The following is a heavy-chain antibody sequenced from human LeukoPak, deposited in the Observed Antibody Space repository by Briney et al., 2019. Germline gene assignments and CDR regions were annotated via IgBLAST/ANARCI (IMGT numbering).Heavy chain of an antibody. Sequence: PGGSLRLSCAASGFTFSNYWMTWVRQAPGKGPEWVANIKQDGGEQYYVDSVKGRFTISRDNAKNSLYLQMNSLRAEDTAVYYCASSRRDPYDYDSSGYYVGGTDWFDPWGQGTLVTVSS. D-gene: IGHD3-22*01. CDR3: ASSRRDPYDYDSSGYYVGGTDWFDP. J-gene: IGHJ5*02. CDR2: IKQDGGEQ. CDR1: GFTFSNYW. V-gene: IGHV3-7*01.